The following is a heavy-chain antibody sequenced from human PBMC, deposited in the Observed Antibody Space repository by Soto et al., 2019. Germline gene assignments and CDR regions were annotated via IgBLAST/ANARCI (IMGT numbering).Heavy chain of an antibody. CDR3: ARAGGPVDYGSYVGTYYFDY. D-gene: IGHD4-17*01. CDR2: INSNTGDT. CDR1: GYTFTGCY. Sequence: ASVKVSCKASGYTFTGCYMHWVRQAPGQGLEWMGWINSNTGDTMYAQKFQGRVVMTRDTSSSTVYMDVSRLTSDDTAVFYCARAGGPVDYGSYVGTYYFDYWGQGSLVTVSS. J-gene: IGHJ4*02. V-gene: IGHV1-2*02.